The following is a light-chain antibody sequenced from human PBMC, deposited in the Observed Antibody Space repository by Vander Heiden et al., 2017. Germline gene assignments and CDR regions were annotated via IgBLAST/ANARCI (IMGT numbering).Light chain of an antibody. CDR2: AAS. CDR1: QSISSY. V-gene: IGKV1-39*01. Sequence: DMQMTQAPFSLSASVGDRVTINCRASQSISSYLNWYQQKPGKAPKLLIYAASSLQSGVPSRFSGSGSGTDFTLTISSLQPEDVAAYYCQQYYSTPITFGQGTQVEIK. CDR3: QQYYSTPIT. J-gene: IGKJ5*01.